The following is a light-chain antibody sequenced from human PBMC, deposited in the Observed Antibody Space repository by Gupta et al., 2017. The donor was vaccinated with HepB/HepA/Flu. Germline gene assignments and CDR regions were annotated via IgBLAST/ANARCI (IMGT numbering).Light chain of an antibody. CDR2: AAS. CDR3: QNDYSVPFT. V-gene: IGKV1-27*01. Sequence: DIQMTQSPSSLSASVGDRVTITCRASHDIGTYLAWYRQKPGKVTEVLIFAASTLQSGVPSRFSGSGSGTDFTLTISNLQPDDLATYYCQNDYSVPFTFGPGTTVDIK. J-gene: IGKJ3*01. CDR1: HDIGTY.